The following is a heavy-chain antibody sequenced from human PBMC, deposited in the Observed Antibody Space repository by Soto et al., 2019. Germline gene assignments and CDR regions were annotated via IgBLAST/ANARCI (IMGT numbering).Heavy chain of an antibody. CDR3: ARDSLDSSGNFMRHPDAFDV. J-gene: IGHJ3*01. Sequence: QVQLQESGPGLVKPSQTLSLTCTVSGGSINSDGYYWSWIRQHPGKGLEWIGYIHYSGNTYYNPSLKSRITISIDTSKNQFSLQLSSVTVADTAVYFCARDSLDSSGNFMRHPDAFDVWGQGTGVTVS. CDR2: IHYSGNT. V-gene: IGHV4-31*03. D-gene: IGHD3-22*01. CDR1: GGSINSDGYY.